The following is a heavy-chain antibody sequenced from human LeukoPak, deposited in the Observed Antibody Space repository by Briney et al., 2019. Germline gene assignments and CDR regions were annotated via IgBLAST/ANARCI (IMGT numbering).Heavy chain of an antibody. CDR1: GDSIRSYY. J-gene: IGHJ4*02. CDR3: ARVMSVAGTSYFDY. V-gene: IGHV4-59*01. CDR2: IYYSGST. Sequence: MTSETLSLTCTVSGDSIRSYYWSWIRQPPGKGLEWIGYIYYSGSTNYNPSLKSRVTISVDTSKNQFSLKLSSVTAADTAVYYCARVMSVAGTSYFDYWGQGTLVTVSS. D-gene: IGHD6-19*01.